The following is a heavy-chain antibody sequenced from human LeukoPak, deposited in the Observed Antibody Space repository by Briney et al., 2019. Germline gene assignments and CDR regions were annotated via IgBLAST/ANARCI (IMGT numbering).Heavy chain of an antibody. Sequence: PGGSLRLSCVASGFTFSSYSMDWVRQAPGKGLEWVSSISSSSSYIYYADSVKGRFTISRDNAKNSLYLQMNSLRAEDTAVYYCASLRVLYYDFWSGYYTGDYFDYWGQGTLVTVSS. D-gene: IGHD3-3*01. CDR3: ASLRVLYYDFWSGYYTGDYFDY. V-gene: IGHV3-21*01. J-gene: IGHJ4*02. CDR1: GFTFSSYS. CDR2: ISSSSSYI.